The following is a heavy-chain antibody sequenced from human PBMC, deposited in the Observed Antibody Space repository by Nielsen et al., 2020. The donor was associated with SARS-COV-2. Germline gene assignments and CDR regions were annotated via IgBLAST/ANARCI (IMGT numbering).Heavy chain of an antibody. J-gene: IGHJ4*02. CDR3: ARGAAELDY. CDR2: INAGNGIT. CDR1: GHSFTDYP. Sequence: ASVKVSCKASGHSFTDYPIHWVRQAPGQKLEWMGWINAGNGITKYSQDFQGRVTITRDTSATTAYMQLSSLRSEDTGVYFCARGAAELDYWGQGALVTVSS. V-gene: IGHV1-3*01. D-gene: IGHD6-25*01.